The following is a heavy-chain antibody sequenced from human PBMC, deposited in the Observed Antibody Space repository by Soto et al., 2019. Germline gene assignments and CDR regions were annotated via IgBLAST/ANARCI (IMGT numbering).Heavy chain of an antibody. J-gene: IGHJ4*02. CDR1: GYTFSNYD. CDR2: VNPNNGDT. V-gene: IGHV1-8*01. Sequence: QVQLVQSGAELKKPGASVKVSCKASGYTFSNYDMNWVRQATGQGPEWIGWVNPNNGDTGYAQKFQGCVTLTTDISTTTAYMEPTSLQSEDTAIYYCAKVSRKGSAIDFDYRGQGTLITVSS. CDR3: AKVSRKGSAIDFDY. D-gene: IGHD3-10*01.